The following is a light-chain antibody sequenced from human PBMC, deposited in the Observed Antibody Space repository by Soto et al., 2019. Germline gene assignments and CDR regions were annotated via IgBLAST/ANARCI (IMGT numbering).Light chain of an antibody. V-gene: IGKV1-39*01. CDR2: AAS. Sequence: DIPMTQSPSSLSASVGDRVSITCRASQSISNYLNWFQQKPGEAPNLLIYAASSLHSGVPSRFSGSGSVTDFILTISSLQPEDFATYYCQQSYDHPVTFGQGTRLVIK. CDR1: QSISNY. CDR3: QQSYDHPVT. J-gene: IGKJ5*01.